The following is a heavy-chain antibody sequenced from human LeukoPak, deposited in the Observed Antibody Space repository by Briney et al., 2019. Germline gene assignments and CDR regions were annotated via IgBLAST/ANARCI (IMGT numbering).Heavy chain of an antibody. V-gene: IGHV3-23*01. J-gene: IGHJ4*02. CDR1: GFTFGSYA. D-gene: IGHD3-22*01. CDR3: AKGGYYDSSGYYRDY. CDR2: ISGSGGST. Sequence: PGGSLRLPCAASGFTFGSYAMSWVRQAPGKGLEWFSAISGSGGSTYYADSVKGRFTISRDNSKNTLYLQMNSVRDEDTAVYCCAKGGYYDSSGYYRDYWGQGTLVTVSS.